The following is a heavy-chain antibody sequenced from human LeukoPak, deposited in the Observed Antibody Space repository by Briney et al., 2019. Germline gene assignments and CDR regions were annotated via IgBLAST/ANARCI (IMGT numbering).Heavy chain of an antibody. J-gene: IGHJ5*02. CDR3: ANGAYYDILTGYYKS. Sequence: GGSLRLSCAASGFTFSSYNMNWARQAPGRDLEWVASITSTTSRVFYADSVRGRFTISRDNSKNTLYLQMNSLRAEDTAVYYCANGAYYDILTGYYKSWGQGTLVTVSS. CDR2: ITSTTSRV. D-gene: IGHD3-9*01. CDR1: GFTFSSYN. V-gene: IGHV3-21*04.